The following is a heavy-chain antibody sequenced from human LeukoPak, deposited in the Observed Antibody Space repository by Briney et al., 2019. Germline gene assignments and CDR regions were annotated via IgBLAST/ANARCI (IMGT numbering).Heavy chain of an antibody. CDR1: GFTVSSNY. Sequence: PGGSLRLSCAASGFTVSSNYMSWVRQAPGKGLEWVSVIYSGGSTYYADSVKGRFTISRDNSKNTLYLQMNSLRAEDTAVYYCAGERRTYYYDSSGYPPYYYYGMDVWGQGTTVTVSS. CDR2: IYSGGST. J-gene: IGHJ6*02. CDR3: AGERRTYYYDSSGYPPYYYYGMDV. V-gene: IGHV3-66*01. D-gene: IGHD3-22*01.